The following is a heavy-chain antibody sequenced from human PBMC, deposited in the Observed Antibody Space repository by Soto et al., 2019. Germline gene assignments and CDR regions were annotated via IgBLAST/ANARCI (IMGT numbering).Heavy chain of an antibody. Sequence: QVQRVQSGAEVKKPGSSVKVSCKASGGTFSSYAISWVRQAPGQGLEWMGGIIPIFGTANYAQKFQGRVTITADESTSRAYMELSSLRSEDTAVYYCARDQVATVVTARSYWYFDLWGRGTLVTVSS. CDR1: GGTFSSYA. D-gene: IGHD5-12*01. CDR2: IIPIFGTA. J-gene: IGHJ2*01. CDR3: ARDQVATVVTARSYWYFDL. V-gene: IGHV1-69*12.